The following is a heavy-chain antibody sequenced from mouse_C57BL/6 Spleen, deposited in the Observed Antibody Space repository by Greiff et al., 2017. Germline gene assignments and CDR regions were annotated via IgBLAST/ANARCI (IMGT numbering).Heavy chain of an antibody. CDR1: GYSFTGYY. CDR3: ARRSDGGYYAMDY. V-gene: IGHV1-42*01. Sequence: VQLKESGPELVKPGASVKISCKASGYSFTGYYMNWVKQSPEKSLEWIGEINPSTGGTTYNQKFKAKATLTVDKSSSTAYMQLKSLTSEDSAVYYCARRSDGGYYAMDYWGQGTSVTVSS. J-gene: IGHJ4*01. CDR2: INPSTGGT.